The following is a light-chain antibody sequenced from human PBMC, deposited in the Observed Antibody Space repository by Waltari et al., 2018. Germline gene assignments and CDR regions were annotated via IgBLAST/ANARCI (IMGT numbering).Light chain of an antibody. CDR2: GAS. CDR3: QRYDDWPPIT. V-gene: IGKV3-15*01. CDR1: QSVSYN. J-gene: IGKJ5*01. Sequence: ETVMTQSPVTLSVSPGERATLSCRASQSVSYNLAWYQQKPGQAPRLLIYGASTRATGVPARFSGSGSGTDFTLTISSLQSEDFAVYYGQRYDDWPPITFGQGTRLEI.